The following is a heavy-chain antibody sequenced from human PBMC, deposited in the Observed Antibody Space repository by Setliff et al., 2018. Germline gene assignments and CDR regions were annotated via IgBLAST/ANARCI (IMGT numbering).Heavy chain of an antibody. CDR2: IYPGDSDT. CDR3: ARPSGWPRGDYYYGMDV. CDR1: GYGFTRYW. J-gene: IGHJ6*02. Sequence: PGESLKISCKGSGYGFTRYWIGWVRQMPGKGLEWMGIIYPGDSDTRYSPSFQGQFTISADKSISTAYLQWSSLKASDTAMYYCARPSGWPRGDYYYGMDVWGQGTTVTVSS. D-gene: IGHD6-19*01. V-gene: IGHV5-51*01.